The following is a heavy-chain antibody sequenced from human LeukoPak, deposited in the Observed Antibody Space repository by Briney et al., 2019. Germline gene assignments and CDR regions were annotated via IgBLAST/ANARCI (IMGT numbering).Heavy chain of an antibody. V-gene: IGHV4-61*02. CDR1: GGSISSGSYY. CDR3: ARDFGD. Sequence: SETLSLTCTVSGGSISSGSYYWSWIRQPAGKGLEWIGRIYTSGSTNYNPSLKSRVTISVDTSKNQSSLKLSSVTAADTAVYYCARDFGDWGQGTLVTVSS. CDR2: IYTSGST. D-gene: IGHD3-3*01. J-gene: IGHJ4*02.